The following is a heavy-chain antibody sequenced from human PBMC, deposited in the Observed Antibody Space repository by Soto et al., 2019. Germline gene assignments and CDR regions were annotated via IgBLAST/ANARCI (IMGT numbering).Heavy chain of an antibody. J-gene: IGHJ4*02. Sequence: QIQLVQSGAEVKKPGASVKVSCKASGYTFSSYHITWVRQAPGQGLEWMGWISAYNGNTNYAQNLQGRVTMTTDPSTSTAYMEPRSLRPDDTAVYYCARDLPPVDYWGQGTLFTVSS. CDR1: GYTFSSYH. CDR3: ARDLPPVDY. CDR2: ISAYNGNT. V-gene: IGHV1-18*01.